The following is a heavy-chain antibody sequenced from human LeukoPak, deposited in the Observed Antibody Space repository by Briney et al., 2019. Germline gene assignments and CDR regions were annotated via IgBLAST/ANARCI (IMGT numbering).Heavy chain of an antibody. D-gene: IGHD3-10*01. CDR3: ARDRGDGYNPLDY. CDR2: ISGSGGST. CDR1: GFTFSSYA. J-gene: IGHJ4*02. V-gene: IGHV3-23*01. Sequence: GGSLRLSCAASGFTFSSYAMSWVRQAPGKGLEWVSAISGSGGSTYYADSVKGRFTISRDNSKNTLYLQMNSLRAEDTAVYYCARDRGDGYNPLDYWGQGTLVTVSS.